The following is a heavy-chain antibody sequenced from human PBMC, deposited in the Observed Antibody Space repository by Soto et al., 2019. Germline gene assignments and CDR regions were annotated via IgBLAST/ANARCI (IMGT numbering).Heavy chain of an antibody. V-gene: IGHV3-48*01. CDR1: GFTFSSYS. CDR3: ARLAGGMIEFLRVRPWYFDL. D-gene: IGHD3-16*01. Sequence: EVQLVESGGGLVQPGGSLRLSCAASGFTFSSYSMNWVRQAPGKGLEWVSYISSSSSTIYYADSVKGRFTISRDNAKNSLYLQMNSLRAEDPAVYYCARLAGGMIEFLRVRPWYFDLWGRGTLVTVSS. J-gene: IGHJ2*01. CDR2: ISSSSSTI.